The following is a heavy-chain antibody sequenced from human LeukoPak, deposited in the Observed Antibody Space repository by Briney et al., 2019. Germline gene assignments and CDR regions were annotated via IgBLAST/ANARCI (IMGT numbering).Heavy chain of an antibody. D-gene: IGHD3-10*01. Sequence: ASVKVSCKASGYTFTAYYMHWVRQAPGQGLEWMGKIDPSGGGTSYAQKFQGRVTLTRDTSTSIVYMELSSLTSEDTAVYYCASLGSGSSPIIDFDYWGQGTLVTVCS. CDR1: GYTFTAYY. CDR3: ASLGSGSSPIIDFDY. J-gene: IGHJ4*02. CDR2: IDPSGGGT. V-gene: IGHV1-46*01.